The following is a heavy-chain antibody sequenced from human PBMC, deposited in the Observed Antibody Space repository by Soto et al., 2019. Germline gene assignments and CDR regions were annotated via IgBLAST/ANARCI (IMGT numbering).Heavy chain of an antibody. V-gene: IGHV3-30*18. CDR3: AKGSYYDILTGYYGVDAFDI. CDR1: GFTFSSYG. D-gene: IGHD3-9*01. CDR2: ISYDGSNK. J-gene: IGHJ3*02. Sequence: QVQLVESGGGVVQPGRSLRLSCAASGFTFSSYGMHWVRQAPGKGLEWVAVISYDGSNKYYADSVKGRFTISRDNSKNTLDLQMNSLRAEDTAVHYCAKGSYYDILTGYYGVDAFDIWGQGTMVTVSS.